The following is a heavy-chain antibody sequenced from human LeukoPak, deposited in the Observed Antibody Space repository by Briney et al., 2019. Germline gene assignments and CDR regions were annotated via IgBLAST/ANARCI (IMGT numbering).Heavy chain of an antibody. CDR3: AKDGGLWVSAHWGDS. Sequence: GGSLRLSCAASGFTFSSYTMSWVRQAQGRGRGWVSTITTSDGNTYYADSVKGRFTVSRDNSKNTLFLQMNSLRAEDTAVYYCAKDGGLWVSAHWGDSWGRGTLVTVSS. D-gene: IGHD7-27*01. CDR1: GFTFSSYT. CDR2: ITTSDGNT. J-gene: IGHJ4*02. V-gene: IGHV3-23*01.